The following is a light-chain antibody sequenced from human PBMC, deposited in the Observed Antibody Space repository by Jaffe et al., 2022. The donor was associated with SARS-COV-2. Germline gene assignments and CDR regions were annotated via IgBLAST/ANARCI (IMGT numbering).Light chain of an antibody. CDR2: EVN. V-gene: IGLV2-14*01. CDR3: SSYTSSSTLEGV. Sequence: QSALTQPASVSGSPGQSITISCTGTSSDVGGYNYVSWYQQHPGKAPKLMIYEVNNRPSGVPDRFSGSKSGNTASLTISGLQAEDEADYYCSSYTSSSTLEGVFGTGTKVTVL. CDR1: SSDVGGYNY. J-gene: IGLJ1*01.